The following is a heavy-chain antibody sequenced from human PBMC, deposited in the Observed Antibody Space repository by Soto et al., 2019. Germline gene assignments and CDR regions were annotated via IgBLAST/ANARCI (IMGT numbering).Heavy chain of an antibody. D-gene: IGHD6-19*01. V-gene: IGHV4-59*01. J-gene: IGHJ6*02. CDR2: IYDRGST. CDR1: GSSISGFY. CDR3: ARDLKPVSSGGGLYGMDV. Sequence: SANLSLTCSVSGSSISGFYWSWIRQPPGKGLEWIASIYDRGSTNYNPSLKSRVTISVDTSKNQFSLKLSSVTAADTAVYYCARDLKPVSSGGGLYGMDVWGQGTTVTVSS.